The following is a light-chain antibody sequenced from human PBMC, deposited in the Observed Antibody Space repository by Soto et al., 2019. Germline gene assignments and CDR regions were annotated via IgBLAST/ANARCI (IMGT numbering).Light chain of an antibody. Sequence: AIQLTQSPSSLSASVGDRVTITCRASQGISSALAWNQQKPRKAPKLLIYDASSLESGVPSRFSGSGSGTDFTLTISTLQPEDFATYYCQQFNSYPLTFGGGTKVEIK. V-gene: IGKV1-13*02. CDR2: DAS. J-gene: IGKJ4*02. CDR1: QGISSA. CDR3: QQFNSYPLT.